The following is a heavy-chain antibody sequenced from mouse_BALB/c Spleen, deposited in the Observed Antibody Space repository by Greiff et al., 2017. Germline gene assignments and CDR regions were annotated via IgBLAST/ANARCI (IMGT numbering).Heavy chain of an antibody. Sequence: EVQLQESGPGLVKPSQSLSLTCSVTGYSITSGYYWNWIRQFPGNKLEWMGYISYDGSNNYNPSLKNRISITRDTSKNQFFLKLNSVTTEDTATYYCAREGDYYGTSFAYWGQGTLVTVSA. CDR2: ISYDGSN. CDR3: AREGDYYGTSFAY. D-gene: IGHD1-1*01. V-gene: IGHV3-6*02. J-gene: IGHJ3*01. CDR1: GYSITSGYY.